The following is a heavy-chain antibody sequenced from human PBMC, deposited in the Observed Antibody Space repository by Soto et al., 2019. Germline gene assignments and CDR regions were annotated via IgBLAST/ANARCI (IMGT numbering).Heavy chain of an antibody. CDR2: IIPILGIA. Sequence: QVQLVQSGAEVKKPGSSVKVSCKASGGTFSSYTISWVRQAPGQGLEWMGRIIPILGIANYAQKFQGRVTITADKSTSTAYMELSSLRSEDTAVYYCARGLEKPIRWQQPYWGQGTLVTVSS. V-gene: IGHV1-69*02. CDR1: GGTFSSYT. D-gene: IGHD6-13*01. J-gene: IGHJ4*02. CDR3: ARGLEKPIRWQQPY.